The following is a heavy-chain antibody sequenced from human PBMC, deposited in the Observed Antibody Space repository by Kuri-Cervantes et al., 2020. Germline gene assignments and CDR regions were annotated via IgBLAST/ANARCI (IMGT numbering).Heavy chain of an antibody. CDR3: ARDWGGMVRGASLDY. J-gene: IGHJ4*02. D-gene: IGHD3-10*01. V-gene: IGHV3-9*01. CDR1: GFTFDDYA. Sequence: LSLTCAASGFTFDDYAMHWVRQAPGKGLEWVSGINWNSGSIGYADSVKGRFTVSRDNAKNSLYLQMNSLRAEDTAVYYCARDWGGMVRGASLDYWGQGTLVTVSS. CDR2: INWNSGSI.